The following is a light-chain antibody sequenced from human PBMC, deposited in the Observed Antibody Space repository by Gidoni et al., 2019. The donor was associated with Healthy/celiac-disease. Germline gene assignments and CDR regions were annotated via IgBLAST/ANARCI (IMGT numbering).Light chain of an antibody. CDR3: QQYNNWTPGA. V-gene: IGKV3-15*01. J-gene: IGKJ1*01. CDR2: GAS. CDR1: QSVSSN. Sequence: EIVMTPSPATLSVSPGERATLSCTASQSVSSNLAWYQQKPGHAPRLLIYGASTRAPGITARFSCSGSGTEFTLTISSMQSEDFAVYYCQQYNNWTPGAFGQGTKVEIK.